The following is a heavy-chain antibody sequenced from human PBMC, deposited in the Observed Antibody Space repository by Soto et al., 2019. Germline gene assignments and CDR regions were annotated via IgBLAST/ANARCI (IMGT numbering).Heavy chain of an antibody. CDR2: IHHSGHT. CDR1: GGSISSHY. J-gene: IGHJ4*02. CDR3: ARQAEGGYNYGY. Sequence: PSETLSLTCSVSGGSISSHYWNWIRQPPGKGLEWIGEIHHSGHTNYNPSLKSRVTISVDRSQNRFSLKLSSVTAADTAVYYCARQAEGGYNYGYWGQGTLVTSPQ. D-gene: IGHD5-12*01. V-gene: IGHV4-59*08.